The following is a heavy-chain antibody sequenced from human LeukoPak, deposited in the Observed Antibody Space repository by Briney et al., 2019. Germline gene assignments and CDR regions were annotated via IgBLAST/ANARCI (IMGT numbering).Heavy chain of an antibody. CDR1: GFTFSSYD. V-gene: IGHV3-13*01. J-gene: IGHJ4*02. D-gene: IGHD5-24*01. Sequence: GGSLRLSCAASGFTFSSYDTHWVRQATGKGLEWVSAIGTAGDTYYPGSVKGRFTISRENAKNSLYLQMNSLRAGDTAVYYCARGDGYNYGCIDYWGQGTLVTVSS. CDR2: IGTAGDT. CDR3: ARGDGYNYGCIDY.